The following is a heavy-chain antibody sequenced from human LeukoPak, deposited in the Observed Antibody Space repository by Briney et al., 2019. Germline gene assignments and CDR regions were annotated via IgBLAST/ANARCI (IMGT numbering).Heavy chain of an antibody. CDR1: GFTVSFNY. J-gene: IGHJ6*03. D-gene: IGHD6-19*01. Sequence: GGSPRLSCAASGFTVSFNYMSWVRQAPGKGLEWISVIYSGGSTYYADSVKGRFTISRDDSKNTLYLQMNSLRAEDTAIYYCARAQWRTYSYYYMDVWGKGTTVTVSS. CDR2: IYSGGST. CDR3: ARAQWRTYSYYYMDV. V-gene: IGHV3-53*01.